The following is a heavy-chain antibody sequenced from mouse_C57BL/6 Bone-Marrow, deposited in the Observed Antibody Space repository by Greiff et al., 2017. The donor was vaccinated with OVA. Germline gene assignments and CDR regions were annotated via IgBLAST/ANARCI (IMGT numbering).Heavy chain of an antibody. CDR2: INPNNGGT. V-gene: IGHV1-18*01. CDR3: ARCSYYSNCLFWYFDV. D-gene: IGHD2-5*01. CDR1: GYTFTDYN. J-gene: IGHJ1*03. Sequence: EVQLQQSGPELVKPGASVKIPCKASGYTFTDYNMDWVKQSHGKSLEWIGDINPNNGGTIYNQKFKGKATLTVDKSSSTAYMELHSLTSEDTAVYYYARCSYYSNCLFWYFDVWGTGTTVTVSS.